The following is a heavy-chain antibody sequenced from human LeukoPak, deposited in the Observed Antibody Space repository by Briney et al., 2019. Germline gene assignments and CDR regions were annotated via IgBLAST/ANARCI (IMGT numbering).Heavy chain of an antibody. J-gene: IGHJ4*02. CDR2: IIPIFGTS. Sequence: ASVKVSCKASGGTFSSYGINWVRQAPGQGLEWMGGIIPIFGTSNYAQKFQGRVTMTTDTSTSTAYMELRSLRSDDTAVYYCASNPFVGSGSYPYYFDYWGQGTLVTVSS. CDR1: GGTFSSYG. V-gene: IGHV1-69*05. CDR3: ASNPFVGSGSYPYYFDY. D-gene: IGHD3-10*01.